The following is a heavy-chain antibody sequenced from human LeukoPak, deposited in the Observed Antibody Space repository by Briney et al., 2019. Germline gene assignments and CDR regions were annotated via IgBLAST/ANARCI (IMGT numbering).Heavy chain of an antibody. CDR3: ARITRSGSYFDFDY. CDR2: INPNSGGT. CDR1: GYTFTGYY. Sequence: GASVKVSCKASGYTFTGYYMHWVRQAPGQGLEWMGWINPNSGGTNHAQKFQGRVTMTRDTSISTAYMELSRLRSDDTAVYYCARITRSGSYFDFDYWGQGTLVTVSS. V-gene: IGHV1-2*02. J-gene: IGHJ4*02. D-gene: IGHD1-26*01.